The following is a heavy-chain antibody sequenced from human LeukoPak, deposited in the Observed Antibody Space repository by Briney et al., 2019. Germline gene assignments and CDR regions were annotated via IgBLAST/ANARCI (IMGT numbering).Heavy chain of an antibody. CDR3: ARGQTRRFGESRNVGLDY. J-gene: IGHJ4*02. V-gene: IGHV3-74*01. CDR2: INSDGSST. CDR1: GFTFSSYW. Sequence: PGGSLRLSCAASGFTFSSYWMHWVRQAPGKGLVWVSRINSDGSSTSYADSVKGRSTISRDNAKNTLYLQMNSLRAEDTAVYYCARGQTRRFGESRNVGLDYWGQGTLVTVSS. D-gene: IGHD3-10*01.